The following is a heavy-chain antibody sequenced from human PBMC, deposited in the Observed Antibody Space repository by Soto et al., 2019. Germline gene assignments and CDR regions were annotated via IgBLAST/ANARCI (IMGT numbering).Heavy chain of an antibody. CDR1: GYTFTSYG. CDR3: ARVQSSGWLYYYYGMDV. D-gene: IGHD6-19*01. V-gene: IGHV1-18*01. J-gene: IGHJ6*02. CDR2: ISAYNGNR. Sequence: ASVKVSCKASGYTFTSYGISWVRQAPGQGLEWMGWISAYNGNRNYAQKLQGRVTMTRNTSISTAYMELSSLRSEDTAVYYCARVQSSGWLYYYYGMDVWGQGTTVTVSS.